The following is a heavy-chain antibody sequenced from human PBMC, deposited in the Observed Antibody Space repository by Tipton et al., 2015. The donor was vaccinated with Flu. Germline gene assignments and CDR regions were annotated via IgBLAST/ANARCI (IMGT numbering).Heavy chain of an antibody. CDR1: GGSFSGYY. Sequence: KPSETLSLTCAVYGGSFSGYYWSWIRQPPGKGLEWIGEINHSGSTNYNPSLKSRVTISVDTSKNQFSLKLSSVTAADTAVYYCARHYYGSGKGWFDPWGQGTLVTVSS. CDR2: INHSGST. J-gene: IGHJ5*02. V-gene: IGHV4-34*01. CDR3: ARHYYGSGKGWFDP. D-gene: IGHD3-10*01.